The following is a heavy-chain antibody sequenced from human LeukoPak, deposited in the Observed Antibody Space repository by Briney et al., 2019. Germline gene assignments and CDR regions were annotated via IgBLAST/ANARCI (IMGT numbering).Heavy chain of an antibody. V-gene: IGHV3-30*18. Sequence: GGSLRLSCAASGFTFSNYGMHWVRQAPGKGLEWVAVIAHDASGIYYADSVKGRSTISRDNSKNTLYLEMSSLRVEDTALYYCAKAIAKIVAWDYWGPGTLVTVSS. CDR2: IAHDASGI. D-gene: IGHD3-22*01. CDR3: AKAIAKIVAWDY. CDR1: GFTFSNYG. J-gene: IGHJ4*02.